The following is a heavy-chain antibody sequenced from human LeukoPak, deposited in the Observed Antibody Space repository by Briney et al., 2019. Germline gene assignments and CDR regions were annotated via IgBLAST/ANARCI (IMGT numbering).Heavy chain of an antibody. CDR3: VRRSIGGYYYSPFDL. CDR2: IYPGDSDT. D-gene: IGHD3-22*01. V-gene: IGHV5-51*01. CDR1: GYRFNDYW. Sequence: PGESLKISCKGSGYRFNDYWVGWVRQTAGKGLKWMGVIYPGDSDTRYSPSSQGLVTISIDKSISTAYLQWSSLKASDAAVYYCVRRSIGGYYYSPFDLWGQGTRVTVSS. J-gene: IGHJ3*01.